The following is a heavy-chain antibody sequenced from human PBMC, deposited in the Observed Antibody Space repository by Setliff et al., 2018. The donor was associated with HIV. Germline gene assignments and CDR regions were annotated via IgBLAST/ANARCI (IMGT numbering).Heavy chain of an antibody. CDR1: GGSVSSSSSY. CDR2: VCYSRSS. J-gene: IGHJ6*03. V-gene: IGHV4-39*01. D-gene: IGHD4-17*01. CDR3: ARGNSRRLRVHYYYYYMDV. Sequence: SSETLSLTCTVSGGSVSSSSSYWGWIRQPPGKGLEWIGNVCYSRSSYYNPSLKSRVTISVDTSKNQFSLKLSSVTAADTAVYYCARGNSRRLRVHYYYYYMDVWGKGTTVTVSS.